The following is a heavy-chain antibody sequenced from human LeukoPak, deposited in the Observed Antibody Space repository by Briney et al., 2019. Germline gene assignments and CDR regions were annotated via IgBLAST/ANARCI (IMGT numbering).Heavy chain of an antibody. CDR1: GGSFSGYY. V-gene: IGHV4-34*01. Sequence: PSETLSLTCAVYGGSFSGYYWSWIRQPPGKGLEWIGEINHSGSTNYNPSLKSRVIISVDTSKNQFSLKLSSVTAADTAVYYCARTTTIFGERTYQKYYFDYWGQGTLVTVSS. CDR2: INHSGST. D-gene: IGHD3-3*01. CDR3: ARTTTIFGERTYQKYYFDY. J-gene: IGHJ4*02.